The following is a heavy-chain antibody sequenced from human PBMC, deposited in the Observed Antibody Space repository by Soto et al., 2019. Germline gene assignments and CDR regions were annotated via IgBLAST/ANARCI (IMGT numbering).Heavy chain of an antibody. D-gene: IGHD3-10*01. J-gene: IGHJ5*02. Sequence: QVQLVQSGAEVKKPGASVKVSCKASGYTFTGYYMHWVRQAPGQGLEWMGWINPNSGGTNYAQKFQGWVTMTRDTSISTAYMELSRLRSDDTAVYYCARDGFGELEHAYNWFDPWGQGTLVTVSS. CDR3: ARDGFGELEHAYNWFDP. V-gene: IGHV1-2*04. CDR2: INPNSGGT. CDR1: GYTFTGYY.